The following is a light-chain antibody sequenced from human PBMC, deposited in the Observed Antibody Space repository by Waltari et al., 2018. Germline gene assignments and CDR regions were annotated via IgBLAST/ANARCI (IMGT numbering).Light chain of an antibody. V-gene: IGKV1-39*01. CDR1: QSISIY. CDR2: SAS. J-gene: IGKJ3*01. CDR3: QQSNIMGT. Sequence: DIQMTQSPSSLSASVGDTVTIVCRANQSISIYLNWYQQKAGKPPKLLIFSASSLQSGVPSRFSGSGSGTEFTLTITSLQPEDCATYFCQQSNIMGTFGPGTTVDIK.